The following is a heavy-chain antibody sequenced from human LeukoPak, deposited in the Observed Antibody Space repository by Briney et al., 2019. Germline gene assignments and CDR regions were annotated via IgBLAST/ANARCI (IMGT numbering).Heavy chain of an antibody. Sequence: ASVKVSCKSSGYTFTNYGIVWVRQAPGQGLEWMGGISASNANTNYAQNLQGRVTMTTDTSTSTAYMDLRSLRSDDTAVYYCARNCGGGFSSSCIPNDYWGQGTLVTVSS. V-gene: IGHV1-18*01. D-gene: IGHD6-13*01. J-gene: IGHJ4*02. CDR2: ISASNANT. CDR3: ARNCGGGFSSSCIPNDY. CDR1: GYTFTNYG.